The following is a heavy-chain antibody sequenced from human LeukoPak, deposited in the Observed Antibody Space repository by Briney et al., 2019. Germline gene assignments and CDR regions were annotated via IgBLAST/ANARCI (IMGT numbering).Heavy chain of an antibody. J-gene: IGHJ6*02. CDR3: ARHTRRIVGATLPGLYYYYGMDV. CDR1: RYTFTSYD. V-gene: IGHV1-8*01. CDR2: MNPNSGNT. D-gene: IGHD1-26*01. Sequence: GASVKVSCKASRYTFTSYDINWVRQATGQGLEWMGWMNPNSGNTGYAQKFQGRVTMTRDTSISTAYMELSSLRSEDTAVYYCARHTRRIVGATLPGLYYYYGMDVWGQGTTVTVSS.